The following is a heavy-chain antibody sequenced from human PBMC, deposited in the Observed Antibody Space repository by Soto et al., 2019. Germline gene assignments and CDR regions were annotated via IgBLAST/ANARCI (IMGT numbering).Heavy chain of an antibody. CDR2: IYHTGSA. Sequence: QVQLQESGPGLVKPSQTLSLTCSVSGGSISSGDYYWSWILQSPGKGLEWIGYIYHTGSAYYNPSLETRLTISVDTSKNEFYLKLSCVTAADTAVYYCARSYTYRGNHNWFDLWGQGTLVTVSS. CDR3: ARSYTYRGNHNWFDL. D-gene: IGHD1-26*01. V-gene: IGHV4-30-4*01. J-gene: IGHJ5*02. CDR1: GGSISSGDYY.